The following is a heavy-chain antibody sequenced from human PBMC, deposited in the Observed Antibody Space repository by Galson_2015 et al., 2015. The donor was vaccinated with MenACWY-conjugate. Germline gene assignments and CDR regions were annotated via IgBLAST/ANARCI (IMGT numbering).Heavy chain of an antibody. CDR3: ARARDYSFPFIDV. V-gene: IGHV3-7*03. J-gene: IGHJ6*03. Sequence: SLRLSCAASGFSFSSYGMSWVRQAPGKGLEWVAYVRRDEGEKNYVDSVKGRFTISRDNAKKSLYLQMKSLRGEDTAIYYCARARDYSFPFIDVWGKGTTVTVSS. CDR2: VRRDEGEK. CDR1: GFSFSSYG.